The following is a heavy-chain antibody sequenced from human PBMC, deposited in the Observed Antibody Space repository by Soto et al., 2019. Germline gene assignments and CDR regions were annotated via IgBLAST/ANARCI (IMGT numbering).Heavy chain of an antibody. CDR1: GFTFSSYG. CDR2: ISYDGSNK. J-gene: IGHJ6*02. Sequence: QVQLVESGGGVVQPGRSLRLSCAASGFTFSSYGMHWVRQAPGKGLEWVAVISYDGSNKYYADSVKGRFTISRDNAKNTLYVQMNSLGAEDAAVYYRAKFSGSADDYYYYYGMDVWGQGTTVTVSS. D-gene: IGHD6-25*01. CDR3: AKFSGSADDYYYYYGMDV. V-gene: IGHV3-30*18.